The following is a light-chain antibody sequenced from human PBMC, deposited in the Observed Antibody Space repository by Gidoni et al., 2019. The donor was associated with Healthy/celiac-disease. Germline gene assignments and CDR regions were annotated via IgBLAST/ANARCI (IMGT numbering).Light chain of an antibody. Sequence: DSVMTQSPLSLPVTPGEPASLSCRSSQSLLHSNGYNYLDWYLQKPGQSPQLLIYLGANRASGVPDRFSGSGSGTDFTLKISRVEAEDVGVYYCMQALQTPLTFGGGTKVEIK. CDR2: LGA. J-gene: IGKJ4*01. CDR1: QSLLHSNGYNY. V-gene: IGKV2-28*01. CDR3: MQALQTPLT.